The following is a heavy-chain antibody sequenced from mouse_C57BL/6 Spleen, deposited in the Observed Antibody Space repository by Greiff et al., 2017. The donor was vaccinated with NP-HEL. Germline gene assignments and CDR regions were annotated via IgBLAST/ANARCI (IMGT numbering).Heavy chain of an antibody. Sequence: VQLQQPGAELVKPGASVKLSCKASGYTFTSYWMHWVKQRPGQGLEWIGMIHPNSGSTNYNEKFKSKATLTVDKSSSTAYMQLSSLTSEDSAVYYCARIYYGYEAWFAYWGQGTLVTVSA. CDR3: ARIYYGYEAWFAY. V-gene: IGHV1-64*01. CDR2: IHPNSGST. D-gene: IGHD2-2*01. CDR1: GYTFTSYW. J-gene: IGHJ3*01.